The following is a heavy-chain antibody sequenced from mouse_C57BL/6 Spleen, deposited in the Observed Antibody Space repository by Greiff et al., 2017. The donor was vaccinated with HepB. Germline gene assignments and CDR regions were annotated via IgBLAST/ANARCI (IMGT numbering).Heavy chain of an antibody. D-gene: IGHD1-1*01. CDR3: ARLYGSSYDWFAY. V-gene: IGHV1-69*01. J-gene: IGHJ3*01. CDR2: IDPSDSYT. Sequence: VQLQQPGAELVMPGASVKLSCKASGYTFTSYWMHWVKQRPGQGLEWIGEIDPSDSYTNYNQKFKGKSTLTVDKSSSTAYMQLSSLTSEDSAVYYCARLYGSSYDWFAYWGQGTLVTVSA. CDR1: GYTFTSYW.